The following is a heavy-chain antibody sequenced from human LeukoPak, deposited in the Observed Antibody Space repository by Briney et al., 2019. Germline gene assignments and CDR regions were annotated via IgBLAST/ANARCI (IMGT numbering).Heavy chain of an antibody. CDR2: ISTNTGHT. Sequence: ASVKVSCKASGYTFTNDGVTWVRQAPGQGLERMGWISTNTGHTNYAHKFQVRVTMTRDTSTSTAYMELRSLRSDDTAVYYCARDRGHRRVEYQYDSSGYWGQGTLVTVSS. V-gene: IGHV1-18*01. CDR1: GYTFTNDG. J-gene: IGHJ4*02. CDR3: ARDRGHRRVEYQYDSSGY. D-gene: IGHD3-22*01.